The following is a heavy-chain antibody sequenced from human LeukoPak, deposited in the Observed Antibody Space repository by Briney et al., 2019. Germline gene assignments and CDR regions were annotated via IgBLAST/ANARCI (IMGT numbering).Heavy chain of an antibody. CDR2: IYTSGST. CDR1: GGSISSYY. J-gene: IGHJ6*03. CDR3: ARGRHLYSYAYDYYMDV. Sequence: PSETLSLTCTVSGGSISSYYWSWIRQPAGKGLEWIGRIYTSGSTNYNPSLKSRVTMSVDTSKNQFSLKLSSVTAADTAVYYCARGRHLYSYAYDYYMDVWGKGTTVTISS. V-gene: IGHV4-4*07. D-gene: IGHD5-18*01.